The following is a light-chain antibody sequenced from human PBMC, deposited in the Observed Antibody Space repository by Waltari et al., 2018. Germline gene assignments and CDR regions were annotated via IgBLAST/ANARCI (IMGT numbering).Light chain of an antibody. CDR1: STDIGGYKY. J-gene: IGLJ2*01. CDR2: DVS. V-gene: IGLV2-14*01. CDR3: ASYSGRNTVGV. Sequence: QSVLTQPASVSGSPGQSITISCTGSSTDIGGYKYVSWYQQNSGKAPKLIIYDVSNRPSGISYRFSGSKSSNTASLTISGLQAEDEADYYCASYSGRNTVGVFGGGTRLAVL.